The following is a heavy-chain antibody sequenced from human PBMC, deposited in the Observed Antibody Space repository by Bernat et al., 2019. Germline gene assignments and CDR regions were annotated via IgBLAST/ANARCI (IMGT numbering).Heavy chain of an antibody. D-gene: IGHD3-16*02. CDR2: IYYTGST. V-gene: IGHV4-59*01. Sequence: QVQLQESGPGLVKPSETLSLTCTVSGGSISGYYWSWIRQPPGKGLEWIGYIYYTGSTNYNPSLKSRVTILVDTSKNQFSLKLSSVTAADTAVYYCARDLPADGPMDYDYIWGSYRNNTGGGDYWGQGTLVTVSS. J-gene: IGHJ4*02. CDR3: ARDLPADGPMDYDYIWGSYRNNTGGGDY. CDR1: GGSISGYY.